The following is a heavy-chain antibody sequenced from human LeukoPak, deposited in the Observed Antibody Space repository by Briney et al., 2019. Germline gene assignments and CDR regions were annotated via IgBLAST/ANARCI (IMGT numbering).Heavy chain of an antibody. V-gene: IGHV1-2*02. J-gene: IGHJ1*01. Sequence: ASVKVSCKASGHTLTVHYIHWVRQRPGQGLEWLGWITLHSGDTHYAQKYQGRLTMTSDTSISTGYMELSTLQFDDTAVYYCAREGQLGLDNWGQGTLVTVSS. CDR1: GHTLTVHY. CDR2: ITLHSGDT. CDR3: AREGQLGLDN. D-gene: IGHD1-1*01.